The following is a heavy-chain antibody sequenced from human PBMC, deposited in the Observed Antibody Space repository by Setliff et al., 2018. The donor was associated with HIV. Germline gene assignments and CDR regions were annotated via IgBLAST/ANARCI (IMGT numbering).Heavy chain of an antibody. D-gene: IGHD3-9*01. CDR1: RDSISSGNYY. CDR2: IYSTGST. J-gene: IGHJ2*01. V-gene: IGHV4-61*02. CDR3: TRDTGYILSGYRPHWYFDL. Sequence: SETLSLTCTFSRDSISSGNYYWSWIRQPAGKGLEGFGRIYSTGSTNYNPSLKSRVTISSDTSKNLFSLKLTTVTAADAAVYYCTRDTGYILSGYRPHWYFDLWGRGTLVTVSS.